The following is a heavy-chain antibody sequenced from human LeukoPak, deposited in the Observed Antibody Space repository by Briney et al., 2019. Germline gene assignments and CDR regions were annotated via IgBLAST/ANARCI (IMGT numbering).Heavy chain of an antibody. CDR1: GGSISSSSYY. Sequence: SETLSLTCTVSGGSISSSSYYWGGIRRPPGKGRGGIGSIYYSGTTYYNPSLKSRVTISVDTSKNQFSLKLSSVTAADTAVYYCARRRYSSSWYFDYWGQGTLVTVSS. J-gene: IGHJ4*02. D-gene: IGHD6-13*01. CDR3: ARRRYSSSWYFDY. V-gene: IGHV4-39*01. CDR2: IYYSGTT.